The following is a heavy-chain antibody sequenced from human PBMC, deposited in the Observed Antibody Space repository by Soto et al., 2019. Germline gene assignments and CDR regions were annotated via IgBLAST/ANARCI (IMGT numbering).Heavy chain of an antibody. CDR1: GYSVSCNSAA. D-gene: IGHD3-16*01. Sequence: SQTHSLTCAISGYSVSCNSAAWNWIRQSPSRGLEWLGRAYYRSKWFKDYAESVKSRIIFNPDTAKNQVSLQLNSVAAEDTAVYYCARALLGGRAPLDYWGQGTLVTVSS. CDR2: AYYRSKWFK. V-gene: IGHV6-1*01. J-gene: IGHJ4*02. CDR3: ARALLGGRAPLDY.